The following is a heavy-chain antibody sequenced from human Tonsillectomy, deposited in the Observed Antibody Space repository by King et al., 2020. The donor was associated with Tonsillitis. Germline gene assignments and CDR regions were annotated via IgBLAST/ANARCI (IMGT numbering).Heavy chain of an antibody. CDR1: GFTFKNYA. Sequence: VQLVESGGGLVQPGGSLRLSCTASGFTFKNYAMTWVRQAPGKGLEWVSIISGSGGSTHYADSGKGRFTISRDNSKSTLYVQMNTLRAEDTAVYYCATLAHYYEDSSGHPYDALAIWGQGTMVTVSS. D-gene: IGHD3-22*01. CDR2: ISGSGGST. CDR3: ATLAHYYEDSSGHPYDALAI. V-gene: IGHV3-23*04. J-gene: IGHJ3*02.